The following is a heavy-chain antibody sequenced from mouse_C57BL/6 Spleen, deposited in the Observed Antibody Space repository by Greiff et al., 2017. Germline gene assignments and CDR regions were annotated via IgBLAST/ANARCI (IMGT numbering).Heavy chain of an antibody. CDR3: ARDYGSSYWYFDV. J-gene: IGHJ1*03. D-gene: IGHD1-1*01. Sequence: EVQLQQSVAELVRPGASVKLSCTASGFNIKNTYMHWVKQRPEQGLEWIGRIDPANGNTKYAPKFPGKATITADTSSNTAYLQLSSLTSEDTAIYSCARDYGSSYWYFDVWGTGTTVTVSS. CDR1: GFNIKNTY. CDR2: IDPANGNT. V-gene: IGHV14-3*01.